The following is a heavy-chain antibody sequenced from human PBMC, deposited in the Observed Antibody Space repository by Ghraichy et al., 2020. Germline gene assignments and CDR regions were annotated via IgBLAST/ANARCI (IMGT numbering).Heavy chain of an antibody. D-gene: IGHD6-19*01. CDR1: GFTFSGYW. J-gene: IGHJ4*02. V-gene: IGHV3-7*01. Sequence: GGSLRLSCAASGFTFSGYWMSWVRHAPGKGLEWVANIKKDGSEKYYVDSVKGRFTISRDNAKNSLYLQMNSLRAEDTAVYYCARDLGSGWYFDYWGQGTLVTVSS. CDR2: IKKDGSEK. CDR3: ARDLGSGWYFDY.